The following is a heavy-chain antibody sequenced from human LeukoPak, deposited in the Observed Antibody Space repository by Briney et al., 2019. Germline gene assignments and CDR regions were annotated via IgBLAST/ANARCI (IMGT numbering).Heavy chain of an antibody. V-gene: IGHV4-4*07. CDR3: ARGLGDYVDY. D-gene: IGHD2-15*01. CDR2: IYTSGSN. CDR1: GGSISSYY. J-gene: IGHJ4*02. Sequence: SETLSLTCTVSGGSISSYYWSWIRQPAGKGLEWIGRIYTSGSNNYNPSLKRRVNISVEKSKNQFSLKLSSVTAADTAVYYCARGLGDYVDYWGQGTLVTVSS.